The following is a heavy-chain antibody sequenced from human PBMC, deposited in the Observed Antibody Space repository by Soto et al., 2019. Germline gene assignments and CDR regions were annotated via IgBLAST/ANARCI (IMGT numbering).Heavy chain of an antibody. J-gene: IGHJ4*02. D-gene: IGHD5-18*01. Sequence: ASVKVSCKASGGTFSSYTISWVRQAPGQGLEWMGRIIPILGIANYAQKFQGRVTITADKSTSTAYLELSSLRSEDTAVYYCARIGSRGYSYEDPLDYWGQGTLVTVSS. CDR2: IIPILGIA. CDR3: ARIGSRGYSYEDPLDY. V-gene: IGHV1-69*02. CDR1: GGTFSSYT.